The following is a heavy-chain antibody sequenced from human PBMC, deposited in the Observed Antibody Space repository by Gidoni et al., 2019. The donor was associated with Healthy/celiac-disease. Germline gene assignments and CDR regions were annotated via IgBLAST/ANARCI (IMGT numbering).Heavy chain of an antibody. Sequence: QVQLQESGPGLVKPSETLSLTCTVSGGSISSYYWIWIRQPPGKGLEWIGYIYYSGSTNYNPSLKSRVTISVDTSKNQFSLKLSSVTAADTAVYYCARVAGAYDILTGLGYYYGMDVWGQGTTVTVSS. CDR2: IYYSGST. J-gene: IGHJ6*02. V-gene: IGHV4-59*01. CDR3: ARVAGAYDILTGLGYYYGMDV. CDR1: GGSISSYY. D-gene: IGHD3-9*01.